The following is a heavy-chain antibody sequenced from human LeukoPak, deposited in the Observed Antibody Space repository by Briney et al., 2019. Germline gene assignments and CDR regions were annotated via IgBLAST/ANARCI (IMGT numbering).Heavy chain of an antibody. Sequence: PGGSLRLSCAASGFTFSSYSMNWVRQAPGKGLEWVSYISGHSSTVYYADSVKGRFTISRDNAKNSLYLQMNGLRAEDTAVYYCARDHGSGSYYVWGQGTLVTVSS. CDR2: ISGHSSTV. CDR1: GFTFSSYS. J-gene: IGHJ4*02. D-gene: IGHD3-10*01. CDR3: ARDHGSGSYYV. V-gene: IGHV3-48*01.